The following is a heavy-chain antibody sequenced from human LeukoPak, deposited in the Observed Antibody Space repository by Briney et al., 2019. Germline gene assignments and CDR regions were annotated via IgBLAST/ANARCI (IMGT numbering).Heavy chain of an antibody. CDR3: ARVNGGGFDH. J-gene: IGHJ4*02. CDR1: GFTVSNDY. D-gene: IGHD3-10*01. V-gene: IGHV3-53*04. CDR2: IYGGGST. Sequence: PGGSLRLSCAVSGFTVSNDYMSWVRHAPGKGLEWVSVIYGGGSTYYADSVKGQFTISSHNSKNTLYLQMNSLRAEDTAVYYCARVNGGGFDHWGQGTLVTVSA.